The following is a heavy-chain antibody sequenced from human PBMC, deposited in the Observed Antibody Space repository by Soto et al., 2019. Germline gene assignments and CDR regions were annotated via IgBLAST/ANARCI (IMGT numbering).Heavy chain of an antibody. CDR1: GDSVSSNSAA. CDR2: TYYRSKWYN. J-gene: IGHJ6*02. Sequence: SQTLSLTCAISGDSVSSNSAAWNWIRQSPSRGLEWLGRTYYRSKWYNDYAVSVKSRITINPDTSKNQFSLQLNSVTPEDTAVYYCARDPAQWLIWNYYYYGMDVWGQGTTVTVSS. V-gene: IGHV6-1*01. CDR3: ARDPAQWLIWNYYYYGMDV. D-gene: IGHD6-19*01.